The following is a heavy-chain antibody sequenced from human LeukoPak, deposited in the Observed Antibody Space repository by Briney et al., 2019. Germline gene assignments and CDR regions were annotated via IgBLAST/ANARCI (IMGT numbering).Heavy chain of an antibody. CDR1: GFTFSSYW. CDR3: AKIPHRYCGGDCYVDY. V-gene: IGHV3-7*03. Sequence: GGSLRLSCAASGFTFSSYWMSWVRQAPGKGLEWVANIKQDGSEKYYVDSVKGRFTISRDNAKNSLYLQMNSLRAEDTAVYYCAKIPHRYCGGDCYVDYWGQGTLVTVSS. J-gene: IGHJ4*02. D-gene: IGHD2-21*02. CDR2: IKQDGSEK.